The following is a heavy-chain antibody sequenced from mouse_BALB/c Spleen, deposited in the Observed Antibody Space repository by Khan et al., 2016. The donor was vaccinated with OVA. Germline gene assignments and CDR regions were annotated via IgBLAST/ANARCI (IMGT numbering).Heavy chain of an antibody. D-gene: IGHD1-1*01. J-gene: IGHJ4*01. CDR3: ARSYGSWAMDY. CDR2: VTYSGNT. CDR1: GDSITSGF. Sequence: VQLKQSGPSLVKPSQTLSLTCSVTGDSITSGFWNWIRKFPGNKFEYMGYVTYSGNTYYNPSLKSRISITRDTSKSQYYLQLNSVTTEDTATYFCARSYGSWAMDYWGQGTSATVSS. V-gene: IGHV3-8*02.